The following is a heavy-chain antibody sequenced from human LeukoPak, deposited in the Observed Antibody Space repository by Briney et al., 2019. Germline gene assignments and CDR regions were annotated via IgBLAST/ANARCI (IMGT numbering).Heavy chain of an antibody. Sequence: GRSLRLSCAASGFTFDDHGMHWVRQAPGKGLEWVSGISWSSGIIGYADSVKSRFTISRDNSKNTLYLQMNSLRAEDTAVYYCARGANWGLTFDYWGQGTLVTVSS. V-gene: IGHV3-9*01. CDR1: GFTFDDHG. J-gene: IGHJ4*02. D-gene: IGHD7-27*01. CDR3: ARGANWGLTFDY. CDR2: ISWSSGII.